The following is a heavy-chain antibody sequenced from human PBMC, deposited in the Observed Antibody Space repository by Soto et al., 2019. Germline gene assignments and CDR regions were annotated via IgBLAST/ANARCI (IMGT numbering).Heavy chain of an antibody. D-gene: IGHD3-9*01. V-gene: IGHV3-49*03. CDR3: TRGGATYYDILTGYYVDYYYYGMDV. J-gene: IGHJ6*02. Sequence: GGSLRLSCTASGFTFGDYAMSWFRQAPGKGLEWVGFIRSKAYGGTTEYAASVKGRFTISRDDSKSIAYLQMNILKTEDTAVYYCTRGGATYYDILTGYYVDYYYYGMDVWGQGTTVTVSS. CDR1: GFTFGDYA. CDR2: IRSKAYGGTT.